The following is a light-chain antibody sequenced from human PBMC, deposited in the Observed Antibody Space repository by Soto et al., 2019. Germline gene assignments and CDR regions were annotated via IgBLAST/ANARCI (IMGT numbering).Light chain of an antibody. CDR3: QAWDSSTAF. CDR1: KLGDKY. J-gene: IGLJ1*01. Sequence: SSELTQPPSLSVSPGQTASITCSGDKLGDKYACWYQQKPGQSPVLVIYEDTKRPSGIPERFSGSNSGNTATLTISGTQAMDEADYYCQAWDSSTAFFGTGTKLTVL. CDR2: EDT. V-gene: IGLV3-1*01.